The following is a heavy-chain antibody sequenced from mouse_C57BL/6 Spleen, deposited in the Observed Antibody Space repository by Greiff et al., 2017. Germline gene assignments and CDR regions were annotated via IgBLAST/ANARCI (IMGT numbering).Heavy chain of an antibody. J-gene: IGHJ3*01. CDR1: GFNIKDDY. CDR3: TTNDDDGAWFAY. Sequence: EVQLQQSGAELVRPGASVKLSCTASGFNIKDDYMHWVKQRPEQGLEWIGWIDPENGDTEYASKFQGQAIITADTSSNTAYLQLSSLTSEDTAVYYCTTNDDDGAWFAYWGQGTLVTVSA. V-gene: IGHV14-4*01. D-gene: IGHD2-4*01. CDR2: IDPENGDT.